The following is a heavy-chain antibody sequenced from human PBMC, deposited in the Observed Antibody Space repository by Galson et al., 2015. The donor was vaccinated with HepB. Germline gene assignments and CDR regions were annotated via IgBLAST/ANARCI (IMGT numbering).Heavy chain of an antibody. Sequence: SVKVSCKASGYSFTSYAMNWVRQAPGQGLEWMGWINTNTGNPTYAQGFTGRFVFSLDTSVSTAYLQISSLKAEDTAVYYCAFGKQLDSNAFDIWGQGTMVTVSS. CDR1: GYSFTSYA. D-gene: IGHD6-13*01. V-gene: IGHV7-4-1*02. CDR3: AFGKQLDSNAFDI. CDR2: INTNTGNP. J-gene: IGHJ3*02.